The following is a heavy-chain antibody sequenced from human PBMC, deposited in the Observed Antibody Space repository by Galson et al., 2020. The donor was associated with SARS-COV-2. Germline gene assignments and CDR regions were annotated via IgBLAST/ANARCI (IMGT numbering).Heavy chain of an antibody. J-gene: IGHJ3*02. CDR1: GFTFSNFG. CDR2: ISYDGSNK. V-gene: IGHV3-30*03. D-gene: IGHD5-18*01. Sequence: GESLKISCAASGFTFSNFGMHWVRQAPGKGLEWVAVISYDGSNKYYADSVKGRFTISRDNSKNTLYLQMNSLRAEDTAVYYCARNSYGNAFDIWGQGTMVTVSS. CDR3: ARNSYGNAFDI.